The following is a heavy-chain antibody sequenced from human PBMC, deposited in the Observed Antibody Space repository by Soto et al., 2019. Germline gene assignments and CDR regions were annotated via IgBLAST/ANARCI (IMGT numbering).Heavy chain of an antibody. D-gene: IGHD3-3*01. CDR1: GGSIRRYY. J-gene: IGHJ4*02. CDR2: IYYSGST. V-gene: IGHV4-59*01. CDR3: ARGEAKWYDFWSGYSGYFDY. Sequence: SETLSLTCTFSGGSIRRYYWSWIRQPPGKGLEWIGYIYYSGSTNYNPSLKSRVTISVDTSKNQFSLKLSSVTAADTAVYYCARGEAKWYDFWSGYSGYFDYWGQGTLVTVS.